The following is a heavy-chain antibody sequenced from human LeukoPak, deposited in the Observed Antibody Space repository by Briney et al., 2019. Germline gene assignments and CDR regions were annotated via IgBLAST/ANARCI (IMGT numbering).Heavy chain of an antibody. CDR1: GGSISSDGYY. CDR2: IYHRGNT. V-gene: IGHV4-31*03. J-gene: IGHJ4*02. Sequence: SETLSLTCSVSGGSISSDGYYWSWIRQLPGKGLEWIGYIYHRGNTHYNPSLKSRITMSVDTSKSQFSLKLSSVTAADTAVYYCARESPRSTVTTRFDYWGQGSLVTVSS. CDR3: ARESPRSTVTTRFDY. D-gene: IGHD4-17*01.